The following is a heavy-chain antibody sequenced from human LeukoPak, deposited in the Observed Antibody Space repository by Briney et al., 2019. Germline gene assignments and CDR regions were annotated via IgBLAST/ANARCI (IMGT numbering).Heavy chain of an antibody. CDR3: AKVGDYEPFVY. V-gene: IGHV3-74*01. CDR2: IDDDGSGA. CDR1: GFTFSAYW. J-gene: IGHJ4*02. Sequence: GGSLRLSCAASGFTFSAYWMHWVRQAPGMGLVWVSRIDDDGSGASYADSVKGRFTISRDNSKNTLYLQMNSLRAEDTAVYYCAKVGDYEPFVYWGQGTLVTVSS. D-gene: IGHD4-17*01.